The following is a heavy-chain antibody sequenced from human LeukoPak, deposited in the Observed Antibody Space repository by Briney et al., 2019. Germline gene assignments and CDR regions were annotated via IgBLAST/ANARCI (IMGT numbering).Heavy chain of an antibody. J-gene: IGHJ5*02. CDR3: ARGPITTTGIGGWWFDP. CDR1: GYTFTSYA. V-gene: IGHV1-3*01. D-gene: IGHD1-1*01. Sequence: ASVKVSCKASGYTFTSYAMHWVRQAPGQRLEWMGWINAGNGNTKYSQKFQGRVTITRDTSASTAYMELSSLRSEDTVVYYCARGPITTTGIGGWWFDPWGQGTLVTVSS. CDR2: INAGNGNT.